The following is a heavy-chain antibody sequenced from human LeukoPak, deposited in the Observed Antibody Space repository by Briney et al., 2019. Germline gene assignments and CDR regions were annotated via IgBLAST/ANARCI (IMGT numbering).Heavy chain of an antibody. CDR3: TRGQGSSGYYPGDY. Sequence: ASVKVSCEASGYSSTGYYMHWVRQAPGQGLEWMGWINPDSGGTNHAQNFQGRVTMTRDTSISTAYMELSRLRSDDTAVYCCTRGQGSSGYYPGDYWGQGTLVTVSS. CDR2: INPDSGGT. V-gene: IGHV1-2*02. D-gene: IGHD3-22*01. J-gene: IGHJ4*02. CDR1: GYSSTGYY.